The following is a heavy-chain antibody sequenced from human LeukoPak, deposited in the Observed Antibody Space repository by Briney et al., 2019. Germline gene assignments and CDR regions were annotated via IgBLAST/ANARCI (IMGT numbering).Heavy chain of an antibody. CDR3: ARDHWELHPLDY. Sequence: ASVKVSCKASGYTFTSYYMHWVRQAPGQGLERMGIINPSGGSTSYAQKFQGRVTMTRDTSTSTVYMELSSLRSEDTAVYYCARDHWELHPLDYWGQGTLVTVSS. CDR2: INPSGGST. CDR1: GYTFTSYY. D-gene: IGHD1-26*01. J-gene: IGHJ4*02. V-gene: IGHV1-46*01.